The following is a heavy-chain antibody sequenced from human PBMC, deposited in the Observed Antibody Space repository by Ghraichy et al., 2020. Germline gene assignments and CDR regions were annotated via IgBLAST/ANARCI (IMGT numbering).Heavy chain of an antibody. V-gene: IGHV3-30*02. CDR1: GFTFSSYG. CDR3: AKEAGDSSGYYFVY. Sequence: GESLNISCAASGFTFSSYGMHWVRQAPGKGLEWVAFIRYDGSNKYYADSVKGRFTISRDNSKNTLYLQMNSLRAEDTAVYYCAKEAGDSSGYYFVYWGQGTLGTASS. D-gene: IGHD3-22*01. CDR2: IRYDGSNK. J-gene: IGHJ4*02.